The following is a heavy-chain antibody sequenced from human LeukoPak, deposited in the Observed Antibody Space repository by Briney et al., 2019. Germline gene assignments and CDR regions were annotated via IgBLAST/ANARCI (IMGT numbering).Heavy chain of an antibody. CDR3: ARGTVTTSMKAFDI. J-gene: IGHJ3*02. D-gene: IGHD4-17*01. CDR1: GGTISSYY. CDR2: IYYSGSP. V-gene: IGHV4-59*08. Sequence: SETLSLTCTASGGTISSYYWSWIRQPPGKGLEWIGYIYYSGSPNYNPSLKSRVTISVDTSKKQSSLKLSSVTAADTAVYYCARGTVTTSMKAFDIWGQGTMVTVSS.